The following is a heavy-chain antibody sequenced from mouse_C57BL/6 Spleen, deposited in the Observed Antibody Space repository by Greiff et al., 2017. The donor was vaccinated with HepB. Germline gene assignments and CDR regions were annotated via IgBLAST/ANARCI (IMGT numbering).Heavy chain of an antibody. J-gene: IGHJ2*01. D-gene: IGHD2-3*01. CDR1: GYTFTSYW. Sequence: VQLQQPGAELVLPGASVKLSCKASGYTFTSYWMHWVKQRPGQGLEWIGEIDPYDSYTNYNQKFKGNTTLTVDKSSSTDYMQLSRLTSEYSAVYYSTRCDDDRYFDYWGQGTTLTVSS. CDR3: TRCDDDRYFDY. V-gene: IGHV1-69*01. CDR2: IDPYDSYT.